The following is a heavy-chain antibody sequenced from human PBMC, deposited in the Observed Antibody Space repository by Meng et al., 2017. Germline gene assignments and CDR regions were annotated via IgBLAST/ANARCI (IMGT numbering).Heavy chain of an antibody. Sequence: QVQLQQWGVGMSKRSQTLSLTGAVCGSTSSGSYWGWIRQPPGKGLEWIGKINHSGSTNYNPSLKSRVTISVDTSKNQFSLKLSSVTAADTAVYYCARGRSGTWPWYFDHWGRGTLVTVSS. D-gene: IGHD3-10*01. J-gene: IGHJ2*01. CDR1: GSTSSGSY. CDR3: ARGRSGTWPWYFDH. CDR2: INHSGST. V-gene: IGHV4-34*01.